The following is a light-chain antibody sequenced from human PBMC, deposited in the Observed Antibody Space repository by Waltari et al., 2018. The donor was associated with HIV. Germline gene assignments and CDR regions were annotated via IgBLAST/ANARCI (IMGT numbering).Light chain of an antibody. CDR2: DIS. J-gene: IGLJ3*02. Sequence: QSALTQPRSVSGSPGQSVTISCTGTSSDVGGYNYVSWYQQHPGKAPKLMIYDISKRPSGVPDRFSGSKSGNPASLTISGLQAEDEADYYCCSYAGSYTFGVFGGGTKLTVL. CDR1: SSDVGGYNY. CDR3: CSYAGSYTFGV. V-gene: IGLV2-11*01.